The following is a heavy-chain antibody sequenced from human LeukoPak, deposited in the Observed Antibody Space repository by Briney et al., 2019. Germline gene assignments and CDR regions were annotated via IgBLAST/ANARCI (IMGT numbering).Heavy chain of an antibody. J-gene: IGHJ4*02. D-gene: IGHD3-10*01. CDR1: GGSISSGDYY. CDR2: ISSSGST. Sequence: SETLSLTCTVSGGSISSGDYYWTWIRQPPGKGLEWIGYISSSGSTYYNPSLKSRLMISLDTSGNHFSLSLSSATDADSAMYYCARGVGYYGSGSFYLRAHYFDFWGQGILVTVSS. V-gene: IGHV4-30-4*01. CDR3: ARGVGYYGSGSFYLRAHYFDF.